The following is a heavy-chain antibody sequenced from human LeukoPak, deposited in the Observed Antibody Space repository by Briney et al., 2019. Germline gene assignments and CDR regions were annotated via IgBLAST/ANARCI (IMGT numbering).Heavy chain of an antibody. Sequence: GGSLRLSCAASGFTFSNAWMSWVRQAPGKGLDWVGRIKSKTDGGTTDYAAPVKGRFTISRDDSKNTLYLQMNSLKTEDTAVYYCTTDSPDQIGEPPPWFDPWGQGTLVTVSS. J-gene: IGHJ5*02. CDR3: TTDSPDQIGEPPPWFDP. CDR2: IKSKTDGGTT. CDR1: GFTFSNAW. V-gene: IGHV3-15*01. D-gene: IGHD3-10*01.